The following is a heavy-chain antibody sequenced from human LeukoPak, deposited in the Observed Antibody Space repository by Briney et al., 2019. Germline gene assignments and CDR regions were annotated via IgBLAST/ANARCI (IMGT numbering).Heavy chain of an antibody. CDR3: ARDQTYGDYWYFDL. V-gene: IGHV3-74*01. CDR1: GFTLSSYW. D-gene: IGHD4-17*01. J-gene: IGHJ2*01. Sequence: GGCLRLSCAAAGFTLSSYWMHWVRQVPGKWLVWVSRIKSDGRTTTYADSVKGRFTISRDNAMNTLYLQMTSLRAEDTAVYYCARDQTYGDYWYFDLWGRGTLVTVSS. CDR2: IKSDGRTT.